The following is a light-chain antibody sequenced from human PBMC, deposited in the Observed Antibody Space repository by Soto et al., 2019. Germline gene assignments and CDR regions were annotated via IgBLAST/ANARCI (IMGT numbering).Light chain of an antibody. CDR3: QQHNSSPFT. V-gene: IGKV3-20*01. CDR1: QSVSSSY. Sequence: EIELTQSPGTLSLSPGDRVTLSCRASQSVSSSYLAWYQKKPGQAPRLLIYGASSRPTGIPDRFSGSGSVTDFTLTISSLEPEDFAVYYCQQHNSSPFTFGHGTRLEI. CDR2: GAS. J-gene: IGKJ5*01.